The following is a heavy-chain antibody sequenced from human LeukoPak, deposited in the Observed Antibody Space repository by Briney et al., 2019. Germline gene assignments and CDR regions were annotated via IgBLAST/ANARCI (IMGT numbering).Heavy chain of an antibody. J-gene: IGHJ4*02. Sequence: GGSLRLSCAASGFTFSTYYMNWVRQAPGKGLEWVSVIYSGGSTYYADSVKGRFTISRDNSKNTLYLQMNSLRAEDTAVYYCARDRLGLDYWGQGTLVTVSS. D-gene: IGHD3-9*01. CDR3: ARDRLGLDY. CDR1: GFTFSTYY. V-gene: IGHV3-53*01. CDR2: IYSGGST.